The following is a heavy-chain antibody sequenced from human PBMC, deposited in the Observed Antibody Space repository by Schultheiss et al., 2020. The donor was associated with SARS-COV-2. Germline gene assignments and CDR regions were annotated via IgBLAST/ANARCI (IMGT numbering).Heavy chain of an antibody. Sequence: SVKVSCKASGGTFSSYAISWVRQAPGQGLEWMGGIIPIFGRANYAQKFQDRVTITADESTSTAYMELSSLKSEDTAVYYCAIGTGYSYELGGFDYWGQGTLVTVSS. J-gene: IGHJ4*02. D-gene: IGHD5-18*01. CDR1: GGTFSSYA. V-gene: IGHV1-69*13. CDR3: AIGTGYSYELGGFDY. CDR2: IIPIFGRA.